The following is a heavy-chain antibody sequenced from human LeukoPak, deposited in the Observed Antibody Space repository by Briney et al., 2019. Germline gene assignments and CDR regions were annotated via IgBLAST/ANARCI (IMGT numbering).Heavy chain of an antibody. CDR1: GYTFTSYG. Sequence: GASVKVSCKASGYTFTSYGISWVRQAPGQGLEWMGGIIPIFGTANYAQKFQGRVTITTDESTSTAYMELSSLRSEDTAVYYCAVSSAGYQLYPDYWGQGTLVTVSS. V-gene: IGHV1-69*05. D-gene: IGHD2-2*01. J-gene: IGHJ4*02. CDR3: AVSSAGYQLYPDY. CDR2: IIPIFGTA.